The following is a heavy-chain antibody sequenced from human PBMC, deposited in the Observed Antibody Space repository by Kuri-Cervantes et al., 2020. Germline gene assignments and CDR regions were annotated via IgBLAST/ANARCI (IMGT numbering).Heavy chain of an antibody. CDR1: GFTFSSYS. CDR2: ISSSSSYI. J-gene: IGHJ5*02. CDR3: ARGPPHREAVAGTGPFDP. Sequence: GESLKISCAASGFTFSSYSMNWVRQAPGKGLEWVSSISSSSSYIYYADSVKGRFTISRDNAKNSLYLQMNSLRAEDTALYYCARGPPHREAVAGTGPFDPWGQGTLVTVSS. V-gene: IGHV3-21*04. D-gene: IGHD6-19*01.